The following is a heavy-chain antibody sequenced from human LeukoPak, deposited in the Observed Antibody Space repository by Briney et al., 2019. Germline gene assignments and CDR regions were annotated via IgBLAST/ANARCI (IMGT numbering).Heavy chain of an antibody. CDR1: GFTLRNYA. D-gene: IGHD6-19*01. J-gene: IGHJ4*02. CDR3: AKQWLVRVLGYLDY. CDR2: ISGSGDTT. Sequence: GGSLRLSCTASGFTLRNYAMSWVRQAPGKGLEWVSGISGSGDTTDYADSVKGRFTISRDNSKKTLYLQMNSLRAEDTAVYYCAKQWLVRVLGYLDYWGQGTLVTVSS. V-gene: IGHV3-23*01.